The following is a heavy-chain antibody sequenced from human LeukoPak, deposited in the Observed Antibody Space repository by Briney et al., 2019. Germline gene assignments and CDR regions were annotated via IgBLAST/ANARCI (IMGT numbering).Heavy chain of an antibody. V-gene: IGHV3-21*01. CDR3: AREWGIAVAGLGY. Sequence: GGSLRLSCAASGFTFNSYVMSWVRQAPGKGLEWVSSISSGSNYIYYASSVNGRFTISRDNAKNSLFLQMNSLRAEDTAVYYCAREWGIAVAGLGYWGQGTLVTVSS. J-gene: IGHJ4*02. CDR2: ISSGSNYI. CDR1: GFTFNSYV. D-gene: IGHD6-19*01.